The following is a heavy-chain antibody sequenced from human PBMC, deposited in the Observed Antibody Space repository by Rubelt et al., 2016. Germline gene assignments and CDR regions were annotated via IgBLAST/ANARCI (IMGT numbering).Heavy chain of an antibody. CDR1: GDSIRKYY. CDR3: ARGPATAYGNLDY. J-gene: IGHJ4*02. V-gene: IGHV4-59*01. CDR2: VFYSGST. Sequence: QVQLQGSGPGLVKPSETLSLTCTVSGDSIRKYYWSWIRQPPGKGPEWIGYVFYSGSTNYNPSLTSRVTISIDTSKSQFSLRLTSMTAADTAVYYCARGPATAYGNLDYWGQGTLVTVSS. D-gene: IGHD6-13*01.